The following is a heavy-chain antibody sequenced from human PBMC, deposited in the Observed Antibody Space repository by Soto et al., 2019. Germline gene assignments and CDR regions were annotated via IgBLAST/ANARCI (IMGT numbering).Heavy chain of an antibody. J-gene: IGHJ4*02. CDR2: IFSNDEK. CDR1: GFSLSNARMG. V-gene: IGHV2-26*01. Sequence: GSGPTLVNPTETLTLTCTVSGFSLSNARMGVSWIHQPPGKALEWLAHIFSNDEKSYGTSLKSRLTISKDTSKSQVVLTMTNMDPVDTATYYCARIPLAVAGPPNFDYWGQGTLVTVSS. CDR3: ARIPLAVAGPPNFDY. D-gene: IGHD6-19*01.